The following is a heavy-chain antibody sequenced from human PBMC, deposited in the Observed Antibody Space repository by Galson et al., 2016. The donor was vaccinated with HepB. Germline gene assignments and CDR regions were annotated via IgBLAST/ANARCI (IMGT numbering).Heavy chain of an antibody. Sequence: SLRLSCAASGFTFSSYAMSWVRQAPGKGLEWVSAITESAGSTYYADSVKGRFTISRDNSKNTLYLQMNSLRAEDTAVYYCARDLGDSDDGGYWGQGTLVTVSS. CDR2: ITESAGST. D-gene: IGHD3-10*01. CDR1: GFTFSSYA. J-gene: IGHJ4*02. CDR3: ARDLGDSDDGGY. V-gene: IGHV3-23*01.